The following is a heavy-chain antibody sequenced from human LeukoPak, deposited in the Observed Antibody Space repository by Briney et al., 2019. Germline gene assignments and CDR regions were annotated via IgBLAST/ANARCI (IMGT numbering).Heavy chain of an antibody. Sequence: GGSLRLSCAASGFTFSSYSMNWVRQAPGKGLEWVSSISSSSSYIYYADSVKGRFTISRDSAKNSLYLQMNSLRAEDTAVYYCARDIAVAGYYYYGMDVWGQGTTVTVSS. CDR2: ISSSSSYI. D-gene: IGHD6-19*01. J-gene: IGHJ6*02. CDR1: GFTFSSYS. V-gene: IGHV3-21*01. CDR3: ARDIAVAGYYYYGMDV.